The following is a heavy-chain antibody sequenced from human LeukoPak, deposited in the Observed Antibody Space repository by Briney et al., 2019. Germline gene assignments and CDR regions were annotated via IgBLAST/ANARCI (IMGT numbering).Heavy chain of an antibody. CDR2: ISGSGGST. CDR1: GFTFSSYA. D-gene: IGHD1-26*01. CDR3: ARGGGYYAIDY. Sequence: GGSLRLSCAGSGFTFSSYAMSWVRQAPGKGLEWVSAISGSGGSTYYADSVKGRFTISRDNSKNTLYLQMNNLRAEDTAVYYCARGGGYYAIDYWGQGTLVTVSS. J-gene: IGHJ4*02. V-gene: IGHV3-23*01.